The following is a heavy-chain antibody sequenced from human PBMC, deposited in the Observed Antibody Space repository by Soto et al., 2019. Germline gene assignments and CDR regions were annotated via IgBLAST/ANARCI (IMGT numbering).Heavy chain of an antibody. CDR3: ARHNCGGDCSPYYYYGMDV. CDR1: GYSFTSYW. J-gene: IGHJ6*02. D-gene: IGHD2-21*02. Sequence: PGESLKISCNGSGYSFTSYWICWVRQMPWKGLEWMGIIYPGDSDTRYSPSFQGQVTISADKSISTAYLQWSSLKASDTAMYYCARHNCGGDCSPYYYYGMDVWGQGTTVTVSS. CDR2: IYPGDSDT. V-gene: IGHV5-51*01.